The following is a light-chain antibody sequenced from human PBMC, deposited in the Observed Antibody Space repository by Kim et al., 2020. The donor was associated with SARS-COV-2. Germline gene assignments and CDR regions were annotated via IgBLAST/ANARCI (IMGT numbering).Light chain of an antibody. CDR2: EDN. Sequence: NFMLTQPHSVSESPGKTVTISCTRSSGSIASNYVQWYQQRPGSAPTTEIYEDNQRPSGVPDRFSGSIDSSSNSASLTISGLKTEDEADYYCQSYDSSNQKVFGGGTKLTVL. J-gene: IGLJ2*01. CDR3: QSYDSSNQKV. CDR1: SGSIASNY. V-gene: IGLV6-57*04.